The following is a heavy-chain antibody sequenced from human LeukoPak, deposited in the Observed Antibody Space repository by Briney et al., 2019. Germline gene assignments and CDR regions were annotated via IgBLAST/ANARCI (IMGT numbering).Heavy chain of an antibody. D-gene: IGHD3-16*01. V-gene: IGHV3-30*02. J-gene: IGHJ4*02. Sequence: PGGSLRLSCAASGFTFSSYGMHWVRQAPGKGLEWVAFIRYDGNNKYYVDSVKGRFTISRDNSKNTLYLQMNSLRAEDTAVYYCARAAASGGYFDYWGQGTLVTVSS. CDR2: IRYDGNNK. CDR1: GFTFSSYG. CDR3: ARAAASGGYFDY.